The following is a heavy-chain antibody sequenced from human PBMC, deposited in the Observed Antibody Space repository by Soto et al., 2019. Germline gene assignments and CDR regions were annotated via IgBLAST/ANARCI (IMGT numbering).Heavy chain of an antibody. CDR2: ITAYNGNT. CDR1: GYIFTSYG. Sequence: QVELVQSGPEVKKPGASVMVSCRASGYIFTSYGISWVRQAPGQGLEWMGWITAYNGNTNYAQKLQGRVTMTTDTSTTTAYMELRSLRSDDTAVYYCARGGVGSTFTWFDPRGQGTLVTVSS. J-gene: IGHJ5*02. CDR3: ARGGVGSTFTWFDP. V-gene: IGHV1-18*01. D-gene: IGHD1-26*01.